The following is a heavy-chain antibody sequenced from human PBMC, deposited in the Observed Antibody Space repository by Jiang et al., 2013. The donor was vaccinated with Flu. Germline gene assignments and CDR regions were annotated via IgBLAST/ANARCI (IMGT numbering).Heavy chain of an antibody. CDR2: IIPILGIA. D-gene: IGHD3-22*01. CDR1: GGTFSSYT. CDR3: ARDRPQNYYDSSGYYPFDY. J-gene: IGHJ4*02. V-gene: IGHV1-69*04. Sequence: GAEVKKPGSSVKVSCKASGGTFSSYTLSWVRQAPGQGLEWMGRIIPILGIANYAQKFQGRVTITADKSTSTAYMELSSLRSEDTAVYYCARDRPQNYYDSSGYYPFDYWGQGTLVTVSS.